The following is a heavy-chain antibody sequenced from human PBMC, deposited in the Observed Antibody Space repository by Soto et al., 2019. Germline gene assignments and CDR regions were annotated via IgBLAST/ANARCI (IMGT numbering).Heavy chain of an antibody. D-gene: IGHD3-10*01. J-gene: IGHJ3*02. CDR2: ISSSGSTI. V-gene: IGHV3-48*03. Sequence: GGSLKLSCAASGFTFSSYEMNWVRQAPGKGLEWVSYISSSGSTIYYADSVKGRFTISRDNAKNSLYLQMNSLRAEDTAVYYCARVWSDAFDIWGQGTMVTVSS. CDR1: GFTFSSYE. CDR3: ARVWSDAFDI.